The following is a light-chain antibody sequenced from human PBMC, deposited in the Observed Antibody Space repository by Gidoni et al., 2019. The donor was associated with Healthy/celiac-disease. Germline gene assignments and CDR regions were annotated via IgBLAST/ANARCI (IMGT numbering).Light chain of an antibody. J-gene: IGKJ2*01. CDR1: QSISSY. Sequence: DIQRTQSPSSLSASVGDRVTITCRASQSISSYLNWYQQKPGKAPKLLIYAASSLQSGVPSRFSGSGSGTDFTLTISRLQPEDFATYYCQQSYSTPPLFGQXTKLEIK. V-gene: IGKV1-39*01. CDR3: QQSYSTPPL. CDR2: AAS.